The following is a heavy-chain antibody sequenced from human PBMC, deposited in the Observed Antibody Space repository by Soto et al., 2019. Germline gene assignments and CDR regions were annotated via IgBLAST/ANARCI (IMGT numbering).Heavy chain of an antibody. CDR2: ISGSGDKT. J-gene: IGHJ4*02. V-gene: IGHV3-23*01. CDR1: GFTFNHYA. D-gene: IGHD3-10*01. CDR3: AKDRGAFWGFTN. Sequence: EVQLLESGGGLVHPGGSLRLSCAASGFTFNHYAMSWVRQAPGKGLEWVSAISGSGDKTYHADSLKGRLAISRDNSKNTLFLQLNNLRADDTAVYYGAKDRGAFWGFTNWGLGTLVTVSS.